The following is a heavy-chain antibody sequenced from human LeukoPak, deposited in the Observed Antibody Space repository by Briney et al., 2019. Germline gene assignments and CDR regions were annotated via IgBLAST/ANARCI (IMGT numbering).Heavy chain of an antibody. CDR1: GGSFSGYY. CDR3: AKSQSHFVVVVAAITPEY. J-gene: IGHJ4*02. CDR2: INHSGST. D-gene: IGHD2-15*01. Sequence: SETLSLTCAVYGGSFSGYYWSWIRQPPGKGLEWIGEINHSGSTNYNPSLKSRVTISVDTSKNQFSLKLNFVTAADTAVYYCAKSQSHFVVVVAAITPEYWGQGTLVTVSS. V-gene: IGHV4-34*01.